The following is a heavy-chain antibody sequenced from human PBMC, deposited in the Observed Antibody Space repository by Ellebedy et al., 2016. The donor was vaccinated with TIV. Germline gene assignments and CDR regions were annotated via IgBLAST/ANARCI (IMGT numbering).Heavy chain of an antibody. V-gene: IGHV3-66*01. CDR3: AREFQDFWSGYFDY. Sequence: PGGSLRLSCEASGFTFSAYAMHWVRQAPGKGLEWVSVIYSGGSTYYADSGKGRFTISRDNSKNTLYLQMNSLRAEDTAVYYCAREFQDFWSGYFDYWGQGTLVTVSS. CDR1: GFTFSAYA. D-gene: IGHD3-3*01. CDR2: IYSGGST. J-gene: IGHJ4*02.